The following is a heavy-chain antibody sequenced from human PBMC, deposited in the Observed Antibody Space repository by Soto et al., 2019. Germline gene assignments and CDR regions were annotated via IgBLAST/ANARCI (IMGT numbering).Heavy chain of an antibody. CDR1: GESFPDYY. Sequence: QVQLQQWGAGLLKPSETLSLTCAVYGESFPDYYWSWIRQPPGKGLEWIGEINHSGSTNYNPSLQSRVTISVDTSKNQFSLKLTSVTAADTAVYYCGRGGGRHDYVWGSYRPFDFWGQGTLVTVSS. D-gene: IGHD3-16*02. V-gene: IGHV4-34*01. CDR2: INHSGST. CDR3: GRGGGRHDYVWGSYRPFDF. J-gene: IGHJ4*02.